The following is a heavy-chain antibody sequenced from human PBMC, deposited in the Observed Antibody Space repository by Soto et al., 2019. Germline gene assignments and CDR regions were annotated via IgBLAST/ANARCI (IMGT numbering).Heavy chain of an antibody. J-gene: IGHJ4*02. CDR1: GFTFSRYG. D-gene: IGHD6-13*01. CDR3: AKGTYISSWLFDY. V-gene: IGHV3-30*18. CDR2: ISYDGSNK. Sequence: QVQLVESGGGVVQPGRSLRLSCAASGFTFSRYGMHWVRQAPGKGLEWVAVISYDGSNKYYADSVKGRFTISRDNSKNTLYLQMNSLIAEDTAVYDCAKGTYISSWLFDYWGQGTLVTVSS.